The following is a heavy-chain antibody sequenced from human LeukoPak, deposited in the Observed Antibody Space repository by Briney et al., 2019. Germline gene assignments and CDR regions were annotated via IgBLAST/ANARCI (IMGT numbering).Heavy chain of an antibody. CDR3: ARDQSVRLLQTSSTYFNHVFAI. J-gene: IGHJ3*02. V-gene: IGHV1-18*01. D-gene: IGHD6-13*01. CDR2: ISAYNGNT. CDR1: GSTFTNYV. Sequence: GASVKVSCKPSGSTFTNYVISWVRQAPGLGLEWMGWISAYNGNTNYAQKVQGRVTMTTDTSTSTAYMELRSLRFDDTAVYYCARDQSVRLLQTSSTYFNHVFAIWGQGSMVTVSS.